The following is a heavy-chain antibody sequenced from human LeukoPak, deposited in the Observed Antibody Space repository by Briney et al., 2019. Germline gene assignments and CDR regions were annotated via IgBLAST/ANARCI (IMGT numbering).Heavy chain of an antibody. CDR3: ARADSGTFFDI. V-gene: IGHV4-61*01. D-gene: IGHD3-10*01. CDR2: IYYSGST. J-gene: IGHJ3*02. Sequence: SETLSLTCTVSGGSVSSSSHYWSWIRQPPGKGLEWIGYIYYSGSTNYNPSLESRVTISVDTSKNQFSLKMTSMTAADTAMYYCARADSGTFFDIWGQGTMVTVSS. CDR1: GGSVSSSSHY.